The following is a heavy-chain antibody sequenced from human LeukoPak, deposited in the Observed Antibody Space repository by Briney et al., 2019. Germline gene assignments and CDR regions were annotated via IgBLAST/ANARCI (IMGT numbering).Heavy chain of an antibody. J-gene: IGHJ5*02. CDR2: XXXNXGTT. Sequence: KXXXKASXXXXXXXDXXWVXXXTXXXXEXXXXXXXNXGTTGYAQKFQGRVTMTRNTSISTAYMELSSLRSGDTAVYYCARGLAKYYYGSGTPSWFDPWGQGTLVTVSS. D-gene: IGHD3-10*01. CDR3: ARGLAKYYYGSGTPSWFDP. V-gene: IGHV1-8*01. CDR1: XXXXXXXD.